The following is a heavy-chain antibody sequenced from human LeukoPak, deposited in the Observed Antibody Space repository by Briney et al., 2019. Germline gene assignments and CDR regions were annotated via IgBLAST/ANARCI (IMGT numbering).Heavy chain of an antibody. J-gene: IGHJ3*02. CDR3: ARPHSSGWYGGFDI. D-gene: IGHD6-19*01. Sequence: SETLSLTCTVSGGSITGYYWSWIRQPPGKGLEWIGYIYYSGSTSYNPSLKSRVTISLDTSKNQFSLKLRSVTAADTAVYYCARPHSSGWYGGFDIWGQGTVVTVSS. CDR2: IYYSGST. V-gene: IGHV4-59*08. CDR1: GGSITGYY.